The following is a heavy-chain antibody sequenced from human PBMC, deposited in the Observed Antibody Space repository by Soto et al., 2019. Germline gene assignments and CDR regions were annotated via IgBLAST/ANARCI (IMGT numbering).Heavy chain of an antibody. D-gene: IGHD6-25*01. CDR1: GGSVSSCSYY. Sequence: QVQLQESGPGLVKPSETLSLTCTVSGGSVSSCSYYWSWIRQPPWMGLEWIRYIYYSGSTNYNPSLKCRVTIAVDTSKNQFSLTLSSVTAADTAVYYCARAKRAYYYYYGMDVWGQGTTVTVSS. CDR2: IYYSGST. V-gene: IGHV4-61*01. CDR3: ARAKRAYYYYYGMDV. J-gene: IGHJ6*02.